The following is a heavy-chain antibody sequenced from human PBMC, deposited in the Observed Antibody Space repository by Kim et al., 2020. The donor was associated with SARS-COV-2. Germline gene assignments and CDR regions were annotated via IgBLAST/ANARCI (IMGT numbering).Heavy chain of an antibody. Sequence: GGSLRLSCAGSGFTFSNYGMTWVRQAPGKGLEGISHISGSGDSTDYAESVRGRFTISRDNSKNTLYLQMNSLRAEDTAVYYCAKGMAYCFDDCPGGTWGQGTLVTVSS. V-gene: IGHV3-23*01. CDR2: ISGSGDST. CDR1: GFTFSNYG. CDR3: AKGMAYCFDDCPGGT. D-gene: IGHD2-21*02. J-gene: IGHJ5*02.